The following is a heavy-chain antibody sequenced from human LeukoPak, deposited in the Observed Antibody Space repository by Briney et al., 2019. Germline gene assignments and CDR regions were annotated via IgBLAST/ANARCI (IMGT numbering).Heavy chain of an antibody. V-gene: IGHV3-23*01. CDR1: GFTFSSYA. CDR3: ARRITMIRGTNFDY. J-gene: IGHJ4*02. D-gene: IGHD3-10*01. CDR2: ISGSGGST. Sequence: GGSLRLSCAASGFTFSSYAMSWVRQAPGKGLEWVSAISGSGGSTYYADSVKGRFTISRDNAKNSVYLEMNSLRAEDTALYYCARRITMIRGTNFDYWGQGTLATVSS.